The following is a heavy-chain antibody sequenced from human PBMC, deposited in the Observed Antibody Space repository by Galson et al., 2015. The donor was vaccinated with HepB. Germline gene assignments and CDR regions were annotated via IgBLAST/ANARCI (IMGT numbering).Heavy chain of an antibody. V-gene: IGHV3-53*01. D-gene: IGHD2-15*01. Sequence: SLRLSCAVSGFTVSKSYVSWVRRAPGKGLEWLSVIYSGGHAFYADSVQGRFTISRDTSKNTVYFQMRSLRAEDTAVYYCASPFCIGGNCYPLGYWGQGTLVTVSS. CDR2: IYSGGHA. CDR1: GFTVSKSY. J-gene: IGHJ4*02. CDR3: ASPFCIGGNCYPLGY.